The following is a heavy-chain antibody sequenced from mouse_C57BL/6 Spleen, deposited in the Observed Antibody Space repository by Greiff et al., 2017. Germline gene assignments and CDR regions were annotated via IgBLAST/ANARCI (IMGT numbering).Heavy chain of an antibody. D-gene: IGHD4-1*01. Sequence: VQLQQSGPELVKPGASVKLSCKASGYTFTSYDINWVKQRPGQGLGWIGWIYPRDGSTKYNEKLQGNTTLTVATSSSTAYMELHRLTSEDSAVSFCARSGGTGDYWGQGTTLTVSS. CDR3: ARSGGTGDY. CDR2: IYPRDGST. V-gene: IGHV1-85*01. J-gene: IGHJ2*01. CDR1: GYTFTSYD.